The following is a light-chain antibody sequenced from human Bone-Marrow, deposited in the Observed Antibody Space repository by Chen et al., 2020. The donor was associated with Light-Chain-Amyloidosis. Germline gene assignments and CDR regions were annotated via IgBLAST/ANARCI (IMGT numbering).Light chain of an antibody. CDR3: QSADSSGTYEVI. V-gene: IGLV3-25*03. CDR2: RDT. Sequence: SYELTQPPSVSLSPGQTARITCSGDDLPTKYAYWYQQKPGQAAVLVIHRDTERPSGSSERFTGSSSGTTATLTISGVQAEDEADYHCQSADSSGTYEVIFGGGTKLTVL. J-gene: IGLJ2*01. CDR1: DLPTKY.